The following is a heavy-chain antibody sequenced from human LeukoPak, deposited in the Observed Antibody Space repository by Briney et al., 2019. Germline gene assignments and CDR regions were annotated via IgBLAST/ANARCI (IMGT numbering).Heavy chain of an antibody. Sequence: GGSLRLSCSASGFTFNKYAIHWVRQAPGKGLEYVSAINSNGNSTYYADSVKGRFTISRDNSKNTLSLQMSSLRPGDTAVYYCVKGSLFYDILTGYSNYGLDVWGQGTTVTVSS. D-gene: IGHD3-9*01. CDR2: INSNGNST. CDR1: GFTFNKYA. CDR3: VKGSLFYDILTGYSNYGLDV. J-gene: IGHJ6*02. V-gene: IGHV3-64D*09.